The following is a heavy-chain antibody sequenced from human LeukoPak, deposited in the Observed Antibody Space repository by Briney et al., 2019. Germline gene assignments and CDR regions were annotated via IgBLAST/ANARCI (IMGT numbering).Heavy chain of an antibody. CDR2: IRSKANSYAT. Sequence: GGSLRLSCAASGFTFSGSAMHWVRQAAGKGLEWVGRIRSKANSYATSYAASVKGRFTISRDDSKNTAFLQMDSLKTEDTAVYYCTRPGPSSVSSGYWEDVWGQGTTVTVSS. J-gene: IGHJ6*02. D-gene: IGHD3-22*01. V-gene: IGHV3-73*01. CDR1: GFTFSGSA. CDR3: TRPGPSSVSSGYWEDV.